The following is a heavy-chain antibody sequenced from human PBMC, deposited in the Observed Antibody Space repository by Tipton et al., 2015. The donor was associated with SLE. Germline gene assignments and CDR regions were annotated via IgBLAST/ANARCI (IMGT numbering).Heavy chain of an antibody. CDR3: ARRPHYYYYGMDV. V-gene: IGHV4-4*07. CDR2: LYGSGSP. J-gene: IGHJ6*02. Sequence: TLSLTCTVSGDSVGTNYWNWIRQPAGKGLEWIGRLYGSGSPTHYNPSLEGRVTVSVDTSQNQVSLKLSSVTAADTAVYYCARRPHYYYYGMDVWGQGTTITVSS. CDR1: GDSVGTNY.